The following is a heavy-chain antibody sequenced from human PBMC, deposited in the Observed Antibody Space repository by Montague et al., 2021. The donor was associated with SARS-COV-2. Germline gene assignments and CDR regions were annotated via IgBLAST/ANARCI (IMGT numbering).Heavy chain of an antibody. J-gene: IGHJ3*02. V-gene: IGHV2-5*02. CDR3: AHSQTKYSGSYFGAFDI. Sequence: PALVKPTQTLTLTCTFSGFSLSTVGVGVGWIRQPPGKALEWLALIHWDDDDFYSPSLKSRLTITKDTSKKQVVLIMTNMDPVDTATYYCAHSQTKYSGSYFGAFDIWGKGKMVTVSS. CDR1: GFSLSTVGVG. D-gene: IGHD1-26*01. CDR2: IHWDDDD.